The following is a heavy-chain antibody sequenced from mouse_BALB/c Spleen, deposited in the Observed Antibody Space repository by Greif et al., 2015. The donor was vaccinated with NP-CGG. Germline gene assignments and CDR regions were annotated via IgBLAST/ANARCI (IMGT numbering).Heavy chain of an antibody. CDR1: SYTFTSYW. CDR2: INSSTGYT. CDR3: AREGTTVVDYFDY. J-gene: IGHJ2*01. Sequence: VQLQQSGAELAKPGASVKMSCKASSYTFTSYWMHWVKQRPGQGLEWVGYINSSTGYTEYNQKFKDKATLTADKSSSTAYMQLSSLTSEDSAVYYCAREGTTVVDYFDYWGQGTTLTVSS. D-gene: IGHD1-1*01. V-gene: IGHV1-7*01.